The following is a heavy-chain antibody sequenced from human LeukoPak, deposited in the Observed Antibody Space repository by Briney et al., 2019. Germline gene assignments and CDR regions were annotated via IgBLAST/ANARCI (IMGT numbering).Heavy chain of an antibody. CDR2: VNPNSGNT. V-gene: IGHV1-8*01. Sequence: GASVKVSCKASGYTFTSYDINWVRQATGQGLEWMGWVNPNSGNTGYAQKFQGRVTMTRNTSISTAYMELSSLRSEDTAVYYCARVGCSNTSCKKPFDYWGQGTLVTVSS. J-gene: IGHJ4*02. CDR3: ARVGCSNTSCKKPFDY. D-gene: IGHD2-2*01. CDR1: GYTFTSYD.